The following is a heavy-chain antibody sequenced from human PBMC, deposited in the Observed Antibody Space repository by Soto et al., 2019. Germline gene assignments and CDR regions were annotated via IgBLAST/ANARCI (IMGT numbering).Heavy chain of an antibody. CDR2: ISADNHNT. CDR1: GYTFTSYV. V-gene: IGHV1-18*01. Sequence: ASVKVSCKTSGYTFTSYVISWLRQAPGHGLEWMGWISADNHNTNVAQNFQARVTLTTDTSTTTVFMELRNLTSDDTAVYYCARESRNYDALDYWGQGTLVTV. CDR3: ARESRNYDALDY. D-gene: IGHD3-22*01. J-gene: IGHJ4*02.